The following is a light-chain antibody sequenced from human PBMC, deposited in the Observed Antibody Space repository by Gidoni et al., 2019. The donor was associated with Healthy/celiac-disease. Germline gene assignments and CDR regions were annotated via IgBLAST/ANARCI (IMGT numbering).Light chain of an antibody. J-gene: IGKJ5*01. Sequence: RASQSVSSNLAWYQQKPGQAPRLLIYGASTRATGNPARFSGSGSGTEFTLTISSLQYEDFAVYYCQQYNNWPPITFXQXTRLEIK. CDR3: QQYNNWPPIT. CDR1: QSVSSN. V-gene: IGKV3-15*01. CDR2: GAS.